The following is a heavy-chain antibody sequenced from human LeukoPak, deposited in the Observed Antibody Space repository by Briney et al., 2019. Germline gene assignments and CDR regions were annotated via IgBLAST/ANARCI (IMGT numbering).Heavy chain of an antibody. CDR1: GGSFSGYY. D-gene: IGHD6-13*01. CDR3: ARGRRYSRVDY. CDR2: INHSGST. Sequence: SETLSLTCAVYGGSFSGYYGSWIRHPPGKGLEWIGEINHSGSTNYNPSLKSRVTISVDTSKNQFSLKLSSVTAADTAVYYCARGRRYSRVDYWGQGTLVTVSS. V-gene: IGHV4-34*01. J-gene: IGHJ4*02.